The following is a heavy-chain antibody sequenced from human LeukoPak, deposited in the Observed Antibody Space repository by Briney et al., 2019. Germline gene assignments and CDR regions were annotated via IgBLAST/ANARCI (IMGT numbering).Heavy chain of an antibody. D-gene: IGHD4-17*01. J-gene: IGHJ6*02. CDR1: GFTFSSYA. Sequence: GGSLRLSCAASGFTFSSYAMSWVRQAPGKGLEWVSAISGSGGSTYYADSVKGRFTISRDNSKNTLYLQMNSLRAEDTAVYYCAKAHDMYGDCTDHYYYGMDVWGQGTTVTVSS. V-gene: IGHV3-23*01. CDR3: AKAHDMYGDCTDHYYYGMDV. CDR2: ISGSGGST.